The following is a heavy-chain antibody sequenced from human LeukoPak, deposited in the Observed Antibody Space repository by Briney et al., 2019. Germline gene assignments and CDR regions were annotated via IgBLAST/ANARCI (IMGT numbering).Heavy chain of an antibody. D-gene: IGHD2-8*01. CDR2: ISYDGSNK. J-gene: IGHJ4*02. CDR3: ARDLGSTNYYFDY. Sequence: GGSLRLSCAASGFTFSSYGMHWVRQAPGKGLEWVAVISYDGSNKYYADSVKGRFTISRDNSKNTLYLQMNSLRAEDTALYYCARDLGSTNYYFDYWGQGTLVTVSS. V-gene: IGHV3-30*03. CDR1: GFTFSSYG.